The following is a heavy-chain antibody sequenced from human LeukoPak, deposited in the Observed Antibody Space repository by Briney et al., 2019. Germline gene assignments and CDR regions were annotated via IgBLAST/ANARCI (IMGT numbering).Heavy chain of an antibody. CDR2: IYHSGST. V-gene: IGHV4-30-2*01. CDR3: ASLRGYSYGYFDY. D-gene: IGHD5-18*01. CDR1: GGSISSGGYS. J-gene: IGHJ4*02. Sequence: SQTLSLTCAVSGGSISSGGYSWSWIRQPPGKGLEWIGYIYHSGSTYYNPPLKSRVTISVDRSKNQFSLKLSSVTAADTAVYYCASLRGYSYGYFDYWGQGTLVTVSS.